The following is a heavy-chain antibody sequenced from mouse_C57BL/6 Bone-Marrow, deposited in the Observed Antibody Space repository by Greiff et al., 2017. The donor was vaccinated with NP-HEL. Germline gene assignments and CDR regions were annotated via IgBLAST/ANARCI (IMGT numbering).Heavy chain of an antibody. CDR2: IDPETGGT. V-gene: IGHV1-15*01. J-gene: IGHJ4*01. D-gene: IGHD4-1*01. CDR3: TRGQFRLGYAMDY. CDR1: GYTFTDYE. Sequence: VQVVESGAELVRPGASVTLSCKASGYTFTDYEMHWVKQTPVHGLEWIGAIDPETGGTAYNQKFKGKAILTADKSSSTAYMELRSLTSEDSAVYYCTRGQFRLGYAMDYWGQGTSVTVSS.